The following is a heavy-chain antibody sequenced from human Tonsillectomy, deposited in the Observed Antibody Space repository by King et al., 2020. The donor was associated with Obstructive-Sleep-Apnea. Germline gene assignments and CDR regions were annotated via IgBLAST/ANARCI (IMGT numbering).Heavy chain of an antibody. Sequence: TLKESGPALVKPPQTLTLTCTFSGFSLSTSGMCVSWIRQPPGKALEWLARIDWDDDKYYSTSLKTMLTISNDTSKNHVVLTLTNMHPVDTSTYYCARCESTQQLATKRPSKHRANYYYSGMDVWGQGTTVTVSS. J-gene: IGHJ6*02. CDR3: ARCESTQQLATKRPSKHRANYYYSGMDV. CDR2: IDWDDDK. D-gene: IGHD6-13*01. CDR1: GFSLSTSGMC. V-gene: IGHV2-70*11.